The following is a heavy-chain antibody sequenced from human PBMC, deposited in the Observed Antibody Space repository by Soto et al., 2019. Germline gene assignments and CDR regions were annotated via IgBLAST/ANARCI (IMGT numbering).Heavy chain of an antibody. CDR2: INGGNGNI. Sequence: SLNRSWKTAGFALSAYFRRWGSQNPGQRLEWMAWINGGNGNIEYSQKFQNRVTITRDTSASTVYMELSSLRSEDTAVYYCARELAAPGTTFDYWGQGALVTVSS. V-gene: IGHV1-3*01. D-gene: IGHD6-13*01. CDR1: GFALSAYF. CDR3: ARELAAPGTTFDY. J-gene: IGHJ4*02.